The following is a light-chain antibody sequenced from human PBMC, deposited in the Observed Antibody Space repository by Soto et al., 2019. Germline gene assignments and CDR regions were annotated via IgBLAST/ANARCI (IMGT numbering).Light chain of an antibody. J-gene: IGKJ5*01. CDR1: QSVSSD. V-gene: IGKV3-11*01. Sequence: EIVLTQSPGTLSLSPGERATLSCRASQSVSSDLAWYQQKPGQAPRLLIYDASNRATGIPARFSGRGSGTDFTLTISSLEPEDFAVYYCQQRSNWPLITFGQGTRLEIK. CDR3: QQRSNWPLIT. CDR2: DAS.